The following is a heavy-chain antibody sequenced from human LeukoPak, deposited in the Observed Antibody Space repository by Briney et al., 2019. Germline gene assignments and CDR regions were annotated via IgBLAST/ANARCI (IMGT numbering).Heavy chain of an antibody. V-gene: IGHV1-2*02. Sequence: GASVKVSCEASGYTFTGYYMHWVRQAPGQGLEWMGWINPNSGGTNYAQKFQGRVTMTRDTSISTAYMELSRLRSDDTAVYYCASLAVYDILTGYSGNFDYWGQGTLVTVSS. CDR2: INPNSGGT. D-gene: IGHD3-9*01. CDR1: GYTFTGYY. CDR3: ASLAVYDILTGYSGNFDY. J-gene: IGHJ4*02.